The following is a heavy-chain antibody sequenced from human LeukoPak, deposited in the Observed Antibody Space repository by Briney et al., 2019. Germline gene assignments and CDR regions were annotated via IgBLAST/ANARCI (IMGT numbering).Heavy chain of an antibody. V-gene: IGHV3-48*01. CDR3: ARVRSQPVADSYYYYMDV. CDR2: NSNSRSTK. J-gene: IGHJ6*03. Sequence: GGSLRLCCAASGFTFSIYSMNWVRHAPGKGLEWVSFNSNSRSTKYYADSVKGRFTISSDNAKNSLYLQMNSLRAEDTAVYYCARVRSQPVADSYYYYMDVWGKGTTVTVSS. CDR1: GFTFSIYS. D-gene: IGHD6-19*01.